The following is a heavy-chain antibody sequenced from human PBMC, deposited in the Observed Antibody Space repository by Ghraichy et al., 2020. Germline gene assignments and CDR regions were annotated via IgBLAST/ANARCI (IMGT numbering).Heavy chain of an antibody. D-gene: IGHD6-13*01. CDR1: GFIFSNYE. CDR3: TSDAATDFDY. J-gene: IGHJ4*02. Sequence: GGSLRLSCAASGFIFSNYEMNWVRQAPGKGLEWVSFISTTGSTIYYADSVKGRFTISRDNAKNSLYLQMNSLRAEDTALYYCTSDAATDFDYWGQGTLLTVSS. V-gene: IGHV3-48*03. CDR2: ISTTGSTI.